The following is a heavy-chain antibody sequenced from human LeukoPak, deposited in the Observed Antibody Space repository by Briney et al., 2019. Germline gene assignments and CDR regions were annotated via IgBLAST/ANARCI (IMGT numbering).Heavy chain of an antibody. CDR1: GGSISSYY. CDR2: IYTSGST. V-gene: IGHV4-4*07. Sequence: SETLSLTXTVSGGSISSYYWSWIRQPAGKGLEWIGRIYTSGSTHYNPSLKSRVTMSVDTSKNQFSLKLSSVTAADTAVYYCARALRDIVVVPAAIRNYYYYYYMDVWGKGTTVTVSS. J-gene: IGHJ6*03. CDR3: ARALRDIVVVPAAIRNYYYYYYMDV. D-gene: IGHD2-2*02.